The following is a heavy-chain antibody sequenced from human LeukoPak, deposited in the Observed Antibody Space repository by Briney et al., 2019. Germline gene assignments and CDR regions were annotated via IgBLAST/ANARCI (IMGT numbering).Heavy chain of an antibody. CDR2: INTNTGNP. Sequence: ASVKVSCKASGYTFTSYYMHWVRQAPGQGLEWMGWINTNTGNPTYAQGFTGRFVFSLDTSVSTAYLQISSLKAEDTAVYYCARVLGGTMVRGVNNWFDPWGQGTLVTVSS. J-gene: IGHJ5*02. V-gene: IGHV7-4-1*02. D-gene: IGHD3-10*01. CDR3: ARVLGGTMVRGVNNWFDP. CDR1: GYTFTSYY.